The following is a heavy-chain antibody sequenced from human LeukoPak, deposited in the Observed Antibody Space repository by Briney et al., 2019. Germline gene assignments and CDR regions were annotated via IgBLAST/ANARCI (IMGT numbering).Heavy chain of an antibody. J-gene: IGHJ5*02. V-gene: IGHV4-59*11. CDR1: GGSFSSHY. Sequence: SETLSLTCTASGGSFSSHYWSWIRQPPGKGLEWIGYINHSGRTNYNTSLKSRVIISVDTSKNQFSLKVNSVTAADTAMYYCARQPDVAGITGMGWFDPWGQGTLVTVSS. CDR3: ARQPDVAGITGMGWFDP. D-gene: IGHD1-7*01. CDR2: INHSGRT.